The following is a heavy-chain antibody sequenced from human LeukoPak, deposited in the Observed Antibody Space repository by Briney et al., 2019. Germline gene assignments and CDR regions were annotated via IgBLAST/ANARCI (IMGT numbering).Heavy chain of an antibody. V-gene: IGHV3-49*03. CDR1: GFTFGDYA. CDR2: IRSKAYGGTT. J-gene: IGHJ4*02. CDR3: TRYDFWSGDFDY. D-gene: IGHD3-3*01. Sequence: GGSLRLSCTASGFTFGDYAMSWFRQAPGKGLEWVGFIRSKAYGGTTEYAASVKGRFTISRDDSNSIAYLQMNSLKTEDTAVYYCTRYDFWSGDFDYWGQGTLVTVSS.